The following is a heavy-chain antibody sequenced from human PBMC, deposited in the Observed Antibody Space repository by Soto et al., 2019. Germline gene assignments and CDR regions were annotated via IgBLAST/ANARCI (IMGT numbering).Heavy chain of an antibody. D-gene: IGHD3-22*01. CDR2: ISSNGGST. CDR1: GFTFSNYA. Sequence: QPGGSLRLSCAASGFTFSNYAMHWVRQAPGKGLEYVSAISSNGGSTYYANSVKGRLTISRDNSKNTLYLQMGSLRAEDMAVYYCARAPDGPYYYDSTGYPFQHWGQGT. V-gene: IGHV3-64*01. CDR3: ARAPDGPYYYDSTGYPFQH. J-gene: IGHJ1*01.